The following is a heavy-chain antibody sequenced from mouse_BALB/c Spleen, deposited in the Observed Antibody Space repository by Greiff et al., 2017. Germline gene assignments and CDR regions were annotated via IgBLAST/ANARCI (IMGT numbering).Heavy chain of an antibody. CDR2: INPSTGYT. CDR1: GYTFTSYW. J-gene: IGHJ2*01. Sequence: VKLMESGAELAKPGASVKMSCKASGYTFTSYWMHWVKQRPGQGLEWIGYINPSTGYTEYNQKFKDKATLTADKSSSTAYMQLSSLTSEDSAVYYCARELGLDYWGQGTTLTVSS. D-gene: IGHD4-1*01. V-gene: IGHV1-7*01. CDR3: ARELGLDY.